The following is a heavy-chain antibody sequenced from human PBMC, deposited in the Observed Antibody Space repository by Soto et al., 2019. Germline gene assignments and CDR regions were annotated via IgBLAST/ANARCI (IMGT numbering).Heavy chain of an antibody. CDR2: IIPIFGTA. V-gene: IGHV1-69*06. Sequence: GASVKVSCKASGGTFSSYAISWVRQAPGQGLEWMGGIIPIFGTANYAQKFQGRVTITADKSTSTAYMELSSLRSEDTAVYYCASPNCSSTSCYSDAFDIWGQGTMVTVSS. CDR1: GGTFSSYA. D-gene: IGHD2-2*01. J-gene: IGHJ3*02. CDR3: ASPNCSSTSCYSDAFDI.